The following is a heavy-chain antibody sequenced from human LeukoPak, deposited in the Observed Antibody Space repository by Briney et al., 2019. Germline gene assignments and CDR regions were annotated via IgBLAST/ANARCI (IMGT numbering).Heavy chain of an antibody. Sequence: ASVKVSCKASGYTFTSYDINWVRQATGQGLEWMGWMNPNSGNTGYAQKFQGRVTMTRNTSISTAYMELSSLRSEDTAVYYCARSRRHYCSGGSCYPRDMDVWGKGTTVTISS. J-gene: IGHJ6*04. CDR2: MNPNSGNT. V-gene: IGHV1-8*01. CDR1: GYTFTSYD. D-gene: IGHD2-15*01. CDR3: ARSRRHYCSGGSCYPRDMDV.